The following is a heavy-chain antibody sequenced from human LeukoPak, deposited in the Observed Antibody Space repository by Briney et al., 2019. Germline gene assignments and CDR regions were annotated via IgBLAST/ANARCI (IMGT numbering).Heavy chain of an antibody. CDR3: ARGGYCSRTSCDPRGAYYYYYMDV. D-gene: IGHD2-2*01. CDR1: GYTFTGYY. Sequence: GASVKVSCKASGYTFTGYYMHWVRQAPGQGLEWMGWINPNSGGTNYAQKFQGRVTMTRDTSISTAYMELSRLRSDDTAVYYCARGGYCSRTSCDPRGAYYYYYMDVWGKGTTVTVSS. CDR2: INPNSGGT. V-gene: IGHV1-2*02. J-gene: IGHJ6*03.